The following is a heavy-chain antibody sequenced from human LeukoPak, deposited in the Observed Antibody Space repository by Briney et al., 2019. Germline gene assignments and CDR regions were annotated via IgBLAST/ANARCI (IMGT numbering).Heavy chain of an antibody. CDR2: IYAPDSDV. D-gene: IGHD1-26*01. Sequence: GESLKISCKGSGYSLSSSWIGWVRQMPGKGLEWMAIIYAPDSDVRYSPSLQGHITISVDKSINTVYLQWNSLRASDTAIYYCARPADHSGLDYWGLGTLVTVSS. V-gene: IGHV5-51*01. CDR1: GYSLSSSW. CDR3: ARPADHSGLDY. J-gene: IGHJ4*02.